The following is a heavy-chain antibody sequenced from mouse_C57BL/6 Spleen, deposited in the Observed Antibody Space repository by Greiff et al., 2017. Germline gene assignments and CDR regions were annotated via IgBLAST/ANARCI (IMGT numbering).Heavy chain of an antibody. CDR2: IYPGDGDT. CDR1: GYAFSSSW. V-gene: IGHV1-82*01. Sequence: QVQLQQSGPELVKPGASVKISCKASGYAFSSSWMNWVKQRPGKGLEWIGRIYPGDGDTNYNGKFKGKATLTADKSSSTAYMQLSSLTSEDSAVYFCARGFITTVVGYFDVWGTGTTVTVSS. D-gene: IGHD1-1*01. J-gene: IGHJ1*03. CDR3: ARGFITTVVGYFDV.